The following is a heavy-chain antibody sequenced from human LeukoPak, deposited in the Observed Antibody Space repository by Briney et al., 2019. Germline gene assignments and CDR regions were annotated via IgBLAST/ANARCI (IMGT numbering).Heavy chain of an antibody. CDR3: AMTSLSVLRFLGWLLYPKFDY. Sequence: GGSLRLSCAASGFIFSDYYMSWIRQAPGKGLEWVSYISSSSSYTNYADSVKGRFTISRDNSKNTLYLQMNSLRAEDTAVYYCAMTSLSVLRFLGWLLYPKFDYWGQGTLVTVSS. J-gene: IGHJ4*02. D-gene: IGHD3-3*01. CDR2: ISSSSSYT. V-gene: IGHV3-11*06. CDR1: GFIFSDYY.